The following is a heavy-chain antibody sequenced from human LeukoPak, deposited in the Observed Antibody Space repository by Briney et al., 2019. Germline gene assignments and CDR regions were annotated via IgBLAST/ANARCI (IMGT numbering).Heavy chain of an antibody. CDR3: AKNQMRNWFGP. J-gene: IGHJ5*02. CDR2: INWNGGST. Sequence: RPGGSLRLSCAASGFTFDDYGMSWVRQAPGKGLEWVSGINWNGGSTGYADSVKGRFTISRDNSKNSLYLQMNSLRTEDTAVYYCAKNQMRNWFGPWGQGTLVTVSS. D-gene: IGHD2/OR15-2a*01. CDR1: GFTFDDYG. V-gene: IGHV3-20*04.